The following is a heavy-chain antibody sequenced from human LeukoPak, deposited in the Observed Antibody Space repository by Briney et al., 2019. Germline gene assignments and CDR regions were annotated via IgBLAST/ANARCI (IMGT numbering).Heavy chain of an antibody. CDR1: GFTFSSYG. V-gene: IGHV3-30*02. J-gene: IGHJ4*02. CDR3: ARGGGDIVVVPATKFDY. CDR2: IRYDGSNK. D-gene: IGHD2-2*01. Sequence: GGSLRLSCAASGFTFSSYGMHWVRQAPGKGLEWVAFIRYDGSNKYYADSVKGRFTISRDNSKNTLYLQMNSLRAEDTAVYYCARGGGDIVVVPATKFDYWGQGTLVTVSS.